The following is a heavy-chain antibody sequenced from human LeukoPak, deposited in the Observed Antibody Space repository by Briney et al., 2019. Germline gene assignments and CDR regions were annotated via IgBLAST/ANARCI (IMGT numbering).Heavy chain of an antibody. Sequence: SGGSLRLSCAASGFTFSSYAMSWVRQAPGKGREWVSAISGSGGSTYYADSVKGRFTISRDNSKNTLYLQMNSLRAEDTAVYYCAKPYGDYKHYWGQGTLVTVSS. J-gene: IGHJ4*02. V-gene: IGHV3-23*01. CDR1: GFTFSSYA. CDR3: AKPYGDYKHY. D-gene: IGHD4-17*01. CDR2: ISGSGGST.